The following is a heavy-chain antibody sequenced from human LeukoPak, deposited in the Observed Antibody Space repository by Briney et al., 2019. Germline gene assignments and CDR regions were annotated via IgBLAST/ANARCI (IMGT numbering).Heavy chain of an antibody. J-gene: IGHJ4*02. CDR2: IYYSGST. D-gene: IGHD5-12*01. CDR3: ARGYSGYDSHYFDY. CDR1: GGSISSYY. Sequence: SETLSLTCTVSGGSISSYYWSWIRQPPGKGLEWIGYIYYSGSTNYNPSLKRRVTISVDTSKNQFSLKLSSVTAADTAVYYCARGYSGYDSHYFDYWGQGTLVTASS. V-gene: IGHV4-59*01.